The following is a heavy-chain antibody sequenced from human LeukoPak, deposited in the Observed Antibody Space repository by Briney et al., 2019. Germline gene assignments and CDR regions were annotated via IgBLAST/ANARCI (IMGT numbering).Heavy chain of an antibody. CDR2: INPNSGGT. CDR1: GYTFTGYY. Sequence: ASVKVSCKASGYTFTGYYMHWVRQAPGQGLEWMGWINPNSGGTNYAQKFQGRVTMTRDTSISTAYMELSRLRSDDTAVYYCARDRLSSGSFQVGPQYYFDCWGQGTLVTVSS. D-gene: IGHD3-10*01. J-gene: IGHJ4*02. V-gene: IGHV1-2*02. CDR3: ARDRLSSGSFQVGPQYYFDC.